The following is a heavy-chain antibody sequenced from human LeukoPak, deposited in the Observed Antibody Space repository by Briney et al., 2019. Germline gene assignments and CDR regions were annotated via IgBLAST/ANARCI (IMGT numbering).Heavy chain of an antibody. CDR1: GFTFSTYA. V-gene: IGHV3-23*01. Sequence: PGGSLRLSCAASGFTFSTYAMTWVRQAPGKGLEWVSGISGTGGRTYYADSAKGRFTISRDNSKNTVDLLMNSLRAEDTAIYYCARDVPYYYDSSGYYSPFDCWGQGTLVTVSS. CDR2: ISGTGGRT. D-gene: IGHD3-22*01. CDR3: ARDVPYYYDSSGYYSPFDC. J-gene: IGHJ4*02.